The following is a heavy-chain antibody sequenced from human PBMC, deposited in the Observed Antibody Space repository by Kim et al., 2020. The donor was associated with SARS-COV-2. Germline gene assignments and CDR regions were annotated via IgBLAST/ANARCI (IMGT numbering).Heavy chain of an antibody. D-gene: IGHD3-3*01. CDR3: AKVPGRSGYYFDY. J-gene: IGHJ4*02. V-gene: IGHV3-33*06. Sequence: YADAVKGRFTIARDNSKNTLYLQMNSLRAEDTAVYYCAKVPGRSGYYFDYWGQGTLVTVSS.